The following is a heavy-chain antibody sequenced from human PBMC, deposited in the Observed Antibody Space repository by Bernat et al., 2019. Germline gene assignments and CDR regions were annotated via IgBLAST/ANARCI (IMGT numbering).Heavy chain of an antibody. D-gene: IGHD3-22*01. J-gene: IGHJ1*01. Sequence: EVQLVESGGGLVQPGGSLRLSCSASGFTLSIYSMHWVRQAPGKGLEFVSAISRNAGRTYYVDSVKGRFTISRDNSKNTLYIQMTSLRPEDTAVYYCVKEDYDDSSGHYNEYFHHCGQGTLVTVSS. CDR2: ISRNAGRT. CDR1: GFTLSIYS. V-gene: IGHV3-64D*06. CDR3: VKEDYDDSSGHYNEYFHH.